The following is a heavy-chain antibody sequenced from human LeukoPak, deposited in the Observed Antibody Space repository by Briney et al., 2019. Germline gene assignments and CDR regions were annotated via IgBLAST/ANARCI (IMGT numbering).Heavy chain of an antibody. CDR3: ARGGSAYVFDD. V-gene: IGHV4-61*03. J-gene: IGHJ4*02. CDR1: GGSVRTGSYY. D-gene: IGHD2-15*01. Sequence: PSETLSLTCTVPGGSVRTGSYYWSSIRQPPGRGLEWIGYVYYSGSTNYNAPLKSRVAISLDPPKNHFSLKLSSVTAADTAVYYCARGGSAYVFDDWGQGGLVTVSS. CDR2: VYYSGST.